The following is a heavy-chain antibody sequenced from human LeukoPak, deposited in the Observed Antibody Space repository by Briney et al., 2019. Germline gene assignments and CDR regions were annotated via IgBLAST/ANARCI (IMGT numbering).Heavy chain of an antibody. CDR3: ARKGETYGDYDY. D-gene: IGHD4-17*01. Sequence: ASVKVSCKASGYTFTGYYMHWVRQAPGQGLEWMGWINPNSGGTHYAQKFQGRVTVTRDTSISTTYMDLSRLKSDDTAIYYCARKGETYGDYDYWGQGTLVTVSS. CDR2: INPNSGGT. CDR1: GYTFTGYY. J-gene: IGHJ4*02. V-gene: IGHV1-2*02.